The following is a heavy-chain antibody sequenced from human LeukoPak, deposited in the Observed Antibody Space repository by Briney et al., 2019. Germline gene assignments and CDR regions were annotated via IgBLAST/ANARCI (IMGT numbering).Heavy chain of an antibody. CDR1: GGSIRSYY. J-gene: IGHJ5*02. CDR2: IYYSGST. Sequence: SETLSLTCTVSGGSIRSYYWSWIRQPPGKGLEWIGYIYYSGSTNYNPSLKSRVTISVDTSKNQFSLKLSSVTAADTAVYYCASLGTLRSWGQGTLVTVSS. V-gene: IGHV4-59*01. D-gene: IGHD7-27*01. CDR3: ASLGTLRS.